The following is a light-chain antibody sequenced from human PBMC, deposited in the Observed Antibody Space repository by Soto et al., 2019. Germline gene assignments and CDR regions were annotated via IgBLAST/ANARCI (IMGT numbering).Light chain of an antibody. CDR2: EVT. J-gene: IGLJ2*01. CDR1: NSDVGGYNY. CDR3: SSYAGSNNVL. Sequence: QSVLTQPPSASGSPGQSVTISCTGTNSDVGGYNYVSWYQQHPGKAPKVMIYEVTKRPSGVPDRFSGSKSGNTASLTVSGLPAEDEADYYCSSYAGSNNVLFGGGTKVTVL. V-gene: IGLV2-8*01.